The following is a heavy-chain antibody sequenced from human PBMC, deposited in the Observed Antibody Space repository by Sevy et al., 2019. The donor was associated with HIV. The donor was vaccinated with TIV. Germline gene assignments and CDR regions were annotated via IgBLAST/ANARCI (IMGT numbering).Heavy chain of an antibody. V-gene: IGHV4-4*08. CDR1: GASFTSYY. Sequence: SETLSLTCNVSGASFTSYYWSWIRQPPGKGLEWVGDIGSSGPGNYNPSLKSRVTLSVDTTKSHFSLKLRSVTAVDTAVYYCARSRYYFDSWGQGALVTVSS. D-gene: IGHD3-9*01. J-gene: IGHJ4*02. CDR3: ARSRYYFDS. CDR2: IGSSGPG.